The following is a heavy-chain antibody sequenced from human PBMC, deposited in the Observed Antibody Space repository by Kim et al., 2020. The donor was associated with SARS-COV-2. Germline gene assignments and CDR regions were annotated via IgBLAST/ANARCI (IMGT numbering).Heavy chain of an antibody. CDR3: MKDPGTY. CDR1: GFIIRTYW. V-gene: IGHV3-7*01. Sequence: GGSLRLSCVASGFIIRTYWMTWVRQPPGKGLEWVGNIKEDGSESYYADSVKGRFTISRDNAKNSLYLQMNSLSAEDTAVYCCMKDPGTYWGQGTLVIVSS. J-gene: IGHJ4*02. D-gene: IGHD3-10*01. CDR2: IKEDGSES.